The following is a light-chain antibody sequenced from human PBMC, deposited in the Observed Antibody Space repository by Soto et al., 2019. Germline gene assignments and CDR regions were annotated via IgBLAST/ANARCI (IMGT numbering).Light chain of an antibody. Sequence: EIVLTQSPATLSLSPGERATLSCRASQSIANYLAWYQQKPGQAPRLLIYAASNRVTGIPARFRGSGSGTDFTLTISSLEPEDFAVYFCQQRSNWPPYTFGQGTKLEIK. CDR1: QSIANY. V-gene: IGKV3-11*01. J-gene: IGKJ2*01. CDR2: AAS. CDR3: QQRSNWPPYT.